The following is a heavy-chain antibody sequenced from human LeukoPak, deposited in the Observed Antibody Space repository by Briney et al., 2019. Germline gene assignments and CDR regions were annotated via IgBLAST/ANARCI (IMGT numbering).Heavy chain of an antibody. CDR1: GFTLDDYG. CDR3: AKNLSPNWLAQGPFDY. J-gene: IGHJ4*02. Sequence: PGGSLRLSCAASGFTLDDYGMTWVRQAPGKGLEWVASINWNGGSTGYADSVKGRFTISRDNSKNTLYLQMNSLRAEDTAVYYCAKNLSPNWLAQGPFDYWGQGTLVTVSS. V-gene: IGHV3-20*04. CDR2: INWNGGST. D-gene: IGHD6-19*01.